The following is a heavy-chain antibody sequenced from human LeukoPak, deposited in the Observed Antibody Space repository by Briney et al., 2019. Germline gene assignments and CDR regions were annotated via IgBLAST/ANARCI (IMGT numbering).Heavy chain of an antibody. Sequence: LSGGSLRLSCAASGFTFDDYSMHWVRQAPGKGLEWVSGISWNSGSIGYADSVKGRFTISRDNAKNSLYLQMNSLRAEDTALYYCAKDHSSSWYYFDYWGQGTLVTVSS. CDR3: AKDHSSSWYYFDY. CDR1: GFTFDDYS. J-gene: IGHJ4*02. V-gene: IGHV3-9*01. D-gene: IGHD6-13*01. CDR2: ISWNSGSI.